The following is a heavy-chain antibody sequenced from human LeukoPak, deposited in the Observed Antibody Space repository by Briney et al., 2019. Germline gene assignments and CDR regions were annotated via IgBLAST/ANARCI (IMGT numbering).Heavy chain of an antibody. J-gene: IGHJ4*02. CDR2: IYYSGST. V-gene: IGHV4-59*01. CDR3: AREPYGSGTFDY. CDR1: GGSISSYY. D-gene: IGHD3-10*01. Sequence: SETLSLTCTVSGGSISSYYWSWIRQPPGKGLEWIGYIYYSGSTNYNPSLKSRVTISVDTFKNQFSLKLSSVTAADTAEYYCAREPYGSGTFDYWGQGTLVTVSA.